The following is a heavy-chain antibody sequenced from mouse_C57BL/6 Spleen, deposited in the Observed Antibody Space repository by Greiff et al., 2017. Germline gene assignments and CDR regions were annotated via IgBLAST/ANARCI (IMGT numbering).Heavy chain of an antibody. CDR2: INPGSGGT. Sequence: VHLQQSGAELVRPGASVKVSCKASGYAFTNYWIEWVKQRPGQGLEWIGEINPGSGGTNYNEKIKGKATLTADKSSSTAYMQLSSLTSEDSAVYFCARERYCDLDYWGQGTSVTVSA. V-gene: IGHV1-54*01. CDR3: ARERYCDLDY. J-gene: IGHJ4*01. CDR1: GYAFTNYW.